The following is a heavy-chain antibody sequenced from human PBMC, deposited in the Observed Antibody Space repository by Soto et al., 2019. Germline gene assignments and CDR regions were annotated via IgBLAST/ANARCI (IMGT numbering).Heavy chain of an antibody. J-gene: IGHJ6*02. D-gene: IGHD3-22*01. Sequence: ASVKVSCKASGYTFTSYYMHWVRQAPGQGLEWMGIINPSGGSTSYAQKFQGRVTMTRDTSTSTVYMELSSLRSEDTAVYYCARSHAPYYYDSSGYYSDYYGMDVWGQGTTVTVSS. V-gene: IGHV1-46*01. CDR3: ARSHAPYYYDSSGYYSDYYGMDV. CDR2: INPSGGST. CDR1: GYTFTSYY.